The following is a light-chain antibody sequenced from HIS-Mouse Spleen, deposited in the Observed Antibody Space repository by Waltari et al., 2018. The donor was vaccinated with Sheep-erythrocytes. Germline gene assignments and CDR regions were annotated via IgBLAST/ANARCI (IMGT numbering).Light chain of an antibody. J-gene: IGLJ1*01. CDR1: NSDVGGYND. V-gene: IGLV2-11*01. Sequence: QSALTQPRSVSGTPGQSVTIACTGTNSDVGGYNDVSWYQQHPGKAPKRMMSDVSKRPSVVPDSFSGSTSGNTASLTISGLQAEDAADYYCCSYAGSYNHVFATGTKVTVL. CDR2: DVS. CDR3: CSYAGSYNHV.